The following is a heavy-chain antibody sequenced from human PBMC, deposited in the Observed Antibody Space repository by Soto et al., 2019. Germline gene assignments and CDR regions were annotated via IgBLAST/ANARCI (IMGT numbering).Heavy chain of an antibody. D-gene: IGHD5-18*01. J-gene: IGHJ4*02. CDR2: IGGSGDST. Sequence: LRLSCAASGFTFSSYAMSWVRQAPGKGLEWVSAIGGSGDSTYYADSVKGRLTISRDNSKNTLYLQVNSLRAEDTAVYYCAKVLDASMVVNGYLYWGQGTLVTVSS. CDR3: AKVLDASMVVNGYLY. CDR1: GFTFSSYA. V-gene: IGHV3-23*01.